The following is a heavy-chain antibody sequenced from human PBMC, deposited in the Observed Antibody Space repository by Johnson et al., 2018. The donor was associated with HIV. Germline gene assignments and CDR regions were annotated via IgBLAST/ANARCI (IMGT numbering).Heavy chain of an antibody. CDR1: GFTFSSYG. J-gene: IGHJ3*02. D-gene: IGHD3-10*01. CDR2: ISYDGSNK. V-gene: IGHV3-30*03. Sequence: QVQLVESGGGLVQPGGSLRLSCAASGFTFSSYGMHWVRQAPGKGLEWVAVISYDGSNKYYADSVKGRFTISRDNAKNALFLHMNSLRVEDTAVYYCARRNLYYSTDAFDIWGQGTMVTVSS. CDR3: ARRNLYYSTDAFDI.